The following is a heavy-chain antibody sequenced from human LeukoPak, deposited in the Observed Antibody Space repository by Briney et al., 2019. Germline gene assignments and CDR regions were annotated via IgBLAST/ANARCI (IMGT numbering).Heavy chain of an antibody. CDR3: ARPVSSGSFSGAFNI. D-gene: IGHD3-10*01. J-gene: IGHJ3*02. V-gene: IGHV4-59*01. CDR1: GGSISSYY. Sequence: SETLSLTCTVSGGSISSYYWSWIRQPPGKGLEWIGNVYYSGSTNYNPSLNSRVTISIDTSKNQFSLKLSSVTAADTAVYYCARPVSSGSFSGAFNIGGQGTMVTVSS. CDR2: VYYSGST.